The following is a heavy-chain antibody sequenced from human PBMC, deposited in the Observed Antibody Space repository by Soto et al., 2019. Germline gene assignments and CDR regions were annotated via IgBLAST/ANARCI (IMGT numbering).Heavy chain of an antibody. CDR3: AKSQIGAAQYGDY. V-gene: IGHV3-23*01. CDR1: AFTFSNYA. J-gene: IGHJ4*02. D-gene: IGHD6-13*01. Sequence: EVPLLESGGGLVQPGGSLRLSCAASAFTFSNYAMNWVRQAPGKGLEWVSAITGSGFTTYYADSVKGRFTISRDNSKNTLYMQMNNLRAADTAVYYCAKSQIGAAQYGDYWGQGTLVTVSS. CDR2: ITGSGFTT.